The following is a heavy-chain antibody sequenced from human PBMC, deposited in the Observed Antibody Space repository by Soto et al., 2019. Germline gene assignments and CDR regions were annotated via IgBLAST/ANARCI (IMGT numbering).Heavy chain of an antibody. CDR2: IYYSGST. CDR3: ARVAPYCSSTSCYYYYYYGMDV. J-gene: IGHJ6*02. Sequence: SETLSLTCTVSGGSISSGDYYWSWIRQPPGKGLEWIGYIYYSGSTYYNPSLKSRVTISVDTSKNQFSLKLSSVTAADTAVYYCARVAPYCSSTSCYYYYYYGMDVWGQGTTVTVSS. V-gene: IGHV4-30-4*01. D-gene: IGHD2-2*01. CDR1: GGSISSGDYY.